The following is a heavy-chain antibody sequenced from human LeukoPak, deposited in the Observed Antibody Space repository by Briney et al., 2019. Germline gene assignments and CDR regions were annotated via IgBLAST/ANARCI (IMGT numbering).Heavy chain of an antibody. Sequence: GGSLRLSCAASGFTFSDYYMSWIRQAPGKGLEWVSYISSSGSTIYYADSVKGRFTISRDNAKNSLYLQMNSLRAEDTAVYYCARVPSPLYSSSGYDYWGQGTLVTVSS. D-gene: IGHD6-13*01. CDR3: ARVPSPLYSSSGYDY. J-gene: IGHJ4*02. V-gene: IGHV3-11*01. CDR1: GFTFSDYY. CDR2: ISSSGSTI.